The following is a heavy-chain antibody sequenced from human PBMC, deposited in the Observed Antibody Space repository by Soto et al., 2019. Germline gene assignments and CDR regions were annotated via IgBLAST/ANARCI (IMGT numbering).Heavy chain of an antibody. Sequence: TLSLPCGVSGGSLSGATYAWNWIRQPPGKGLEWICYIFTSGTTYYNPSIKSRVTISIDVYKNQFSLSMRSLTAADTAVYYCARRREFDYWSQGTLGTVSS. CDR1: GGSLSGATYA. V-gene: IGHV4-30-2*01. J-gene: IGHJ4*02. CDR2: IFTSGTT. CDR3: ARRREFDY.